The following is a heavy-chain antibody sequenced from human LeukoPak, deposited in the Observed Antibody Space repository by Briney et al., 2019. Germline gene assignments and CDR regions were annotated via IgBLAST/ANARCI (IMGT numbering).Heavy chain of an antibody. J-gene: IGHJ4*02. Sequence: GGSLRLSCAASGFTFHNYAMSWVRQAPGKGLEWVSAISSSGDITFYADSVKGRFTISRGNSRYTLYLQMNSLRAEDAAMYYCAKDRPNYHESNGHYYRRNGDYWGQGTLVTVSS. V-gene: IGHV3-23*01. CDR1: GFTFHNYA. D-gene: IGHD3-22*01. CDR3: AKDRPNYHESNGHYYRRNGDY. CDR2: ISSSGDIT.